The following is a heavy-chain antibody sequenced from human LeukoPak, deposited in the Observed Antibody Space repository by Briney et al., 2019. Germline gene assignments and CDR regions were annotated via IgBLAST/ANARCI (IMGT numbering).Heavy chain of an antibody. CDR2: IIPIFGTA. V-gene: IGHV1-69*06. D-gene: IGHD5-18*01. Sequence: SVKVSCKASGGTFSSYAISWVRQAPGQGLEWMGAIIPIFGTANYAQKFQGRVTITADKSTSTAYMELSSLRSEDTAVYYCATGRHGYSYGNDYWGQETLVTVSS. CDR1: GGTFSSYA. J-gene: IGHJ4*02. CDR3: ATGRHGYSYGNDY.